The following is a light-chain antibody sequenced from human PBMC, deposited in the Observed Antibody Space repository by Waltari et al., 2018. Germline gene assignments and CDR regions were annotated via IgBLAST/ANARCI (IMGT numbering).Light chain of an antibody. CDR1: NHDVGGYNS. CDR2: DVT. Sequence: SPLTQPRSVSGSPGQSVTRSCTGSNHDVGGYNSVSWYQHHPGKAPNLMLYDVTKRPSGVPDRFSGSKSGNTASLTISGLQADDEADYYCCSYAGSYTFIIFGGGTKLTVL. CDR3: CSYAGSYTFII. J-gene: IGLJ2*01. V-gene: IGLV2-11*01.